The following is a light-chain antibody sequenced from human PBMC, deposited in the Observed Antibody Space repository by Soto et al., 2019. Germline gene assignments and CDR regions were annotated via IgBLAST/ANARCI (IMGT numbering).Light chain of an antibody. V-gene: IGKV3-20*01. CDR1: QSVTNSF. Sequence: EIVLTQSPGTLSLSPGERATLSCRASQSVTNSFLAWYPQKPGQAPRLLIYGASNRATGIPDRFSGSGSGTDFTLTISRLEPEDFAVYYCQQYGSSGTFGQGTKVDIK. CDR3: QQYGSSGT. CDR2: GAS. J-gene: IGKJ1*01.